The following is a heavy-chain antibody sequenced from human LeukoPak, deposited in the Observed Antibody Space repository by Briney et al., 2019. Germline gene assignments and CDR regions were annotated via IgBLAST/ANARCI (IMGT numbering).Heavy chain of an antibody. D-gene: IGHD4-17*01. Sequence: PGGSLRLSCAASGFTPSSYWMTWVRQAPGKGLEWVANINQDGHAQYYVQSVRGRFTISRDNAKSSMYLQMNRLRAEDTAVYYCARHYGDYARFDYWGQGTLVTVSS. CDR1: GFTPSSYW. CDR3: ARHYGDYARFDY. J-gene: IGHJ4*02. V-gene: IGHV3-7*03. CDR2: INQDGHAQ.